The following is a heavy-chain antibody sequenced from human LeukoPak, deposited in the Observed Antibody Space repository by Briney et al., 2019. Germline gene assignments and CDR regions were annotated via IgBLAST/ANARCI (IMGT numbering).Heavy chain of an antibody. V-gene: IGHV3-48*01. CDR2: ISNSGTTV. J-gene: IGHJ4*02. CDR1: GFTFSTYS. CDR3: ARGGYSSSWYGLY. Sequence: GGSLRLSCAASGFTFSTYSINWLRQAPGKGLEWVSYISNSGTTVYYADSVRGRFTISRDNAKNSLYLQMSSLRAEDTAVYYCARGGYSSSWYGLYWGQGTLVTVSS. D-gene: IGHD6-19*01.